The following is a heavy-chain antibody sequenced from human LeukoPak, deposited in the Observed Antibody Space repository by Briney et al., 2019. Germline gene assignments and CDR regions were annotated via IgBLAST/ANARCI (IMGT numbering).Heavy chain of an antibody. Sequence: SETLSLTCAVSGYSISSGYYWGWIRQPPGEGLEWIGSIHRSGNTYYNPSLKSRLTISIDTSKNQFFLKSSSVTAADTAVYYCARAAFDYWGQGTLVTVSS. CDR3: ARAAFDY. CDR1: GYSISSGYY. J-gene: IGHJ4*02. V-gene: IGHV4-38-2*01. CDR2: IHRSGNT.